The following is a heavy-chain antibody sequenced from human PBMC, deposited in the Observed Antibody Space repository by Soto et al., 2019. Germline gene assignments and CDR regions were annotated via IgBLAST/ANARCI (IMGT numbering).Heavy chain of an antibody. V-gene: IGHV1-3*01. CDR3: ARERGVVAASDY. D-gene: IGHD2-15*01. CDR2: INAGNGNT. J-gene: IGHJ4*02. Sequence: QVQLVQSGAEVKKPGASVKVSCKASGYTFTSYAMHWVRQAPGQRLEWMGWINAGNGNTKYSQKFQGRVTITRDTCASTAYMELSSLRSEDTAVYYCARERGVVAASDYWGQGTLVTVSS. CDR1: GYTFTSYA.